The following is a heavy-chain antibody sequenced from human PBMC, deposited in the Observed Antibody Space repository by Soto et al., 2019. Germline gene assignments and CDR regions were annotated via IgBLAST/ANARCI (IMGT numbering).Heavy chain of an antibody. V-gene: IGHV1-69*13. D-gene: IGHD1-1*01. Sequence: EASVKVSCKASGGTFSSYAISWVRQAPGQGLEWMGGIIPIFGTANYAQKFQGRVTITADESTSTAYMELSSLRSEDTAVYYCASPTKPLYYYYGMDVWGQGTTVTGSS. CDR2: IIPIFGTA. CDR1: GGTFSSYA. CDR3: ASPTKPLYYYYGMDV. J-gene: IGHJ6*02.